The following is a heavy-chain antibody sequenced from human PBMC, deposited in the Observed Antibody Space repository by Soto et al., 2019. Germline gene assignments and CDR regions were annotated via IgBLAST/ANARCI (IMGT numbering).Heavy chain of an antibody. D-gene: IGHD3-3*01. J-gene: IGHJ4*02. CDR3: AKVWSGSPCFDY. Sequence: EVQLLESGGGLVQPGGSLRLSCAASGFTFSSYAMSWVRQAPGKGLEWVSAISGSGGSTYYADSVKGRFTISRDNSKNKLYLQMNSLRAEDTAVYYCAKVWSGSPCFDYWGQGTLVTVSS. V-gene: IGHV3-23*01. CDR2: ISGSGGST. CDR1: GFTFSSYA.